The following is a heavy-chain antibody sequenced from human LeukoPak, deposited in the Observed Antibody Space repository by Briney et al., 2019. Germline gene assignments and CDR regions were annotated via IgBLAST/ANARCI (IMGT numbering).Heavy chain of an antibody. D-gene: IGHD6-13*01. CDR3: AADTGYSSS. V-gene: IGHV4-59*01. Sequence: SETLSLTCTVSGGSISSYYWSWIRQPPGKGLEWIGYIYYSGSTNYDPSLKSRVTISVDTSKNQFSLKLSSVTAADTAVYYCAADTGYSSSWGQGTLVTVSS. CDR2: IYYSGST. J-gene: IGHJ4*02. CDR1: GGSISSYY.